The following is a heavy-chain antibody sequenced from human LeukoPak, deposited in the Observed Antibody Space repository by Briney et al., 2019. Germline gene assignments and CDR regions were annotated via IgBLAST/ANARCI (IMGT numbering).Heavy chain of an antibody. Sequence: GGSLRLSCAASGFTFSSYAMSWVRQAPGKGLEWVSYISGSSSTIYYAASAKGRFTISRDNAKNSLYLQMSSLRDEDTAVYYCARDYGIPAAIRFDPWGQGTLVTVSS. CDR3: ARDYGIPAAIRFDP. CDR1: GFTFSSYA. V-gene: IGHV3-48*02. J-gene: IGHJ5*02. CDR2: ISGSSSTI. D-gene: IGHD2-2*01.